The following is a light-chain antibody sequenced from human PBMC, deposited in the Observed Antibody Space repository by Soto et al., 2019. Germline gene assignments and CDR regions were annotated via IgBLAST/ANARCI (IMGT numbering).Light chain of an antibody. V-gene: IGLV2-14*03. CDR3: SAYTGSSTLYV. J-gene: IGLJ1*01. Sequence: QSALTQPASVSGSPGQSITISFTGTSSDVGGYNYVSWYQHHPGKAPKLMIYDVSNRPSGVYNRFSGSKSGNTASLTISGLQAEDEADYYCSAYTGSSTLYVFGTGTKLTVL. CDR1: SSDVGGYNY. CDR2: DVS.